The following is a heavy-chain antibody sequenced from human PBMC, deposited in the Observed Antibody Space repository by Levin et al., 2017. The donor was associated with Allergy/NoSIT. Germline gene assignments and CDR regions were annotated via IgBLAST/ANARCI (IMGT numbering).Heavy chain of an antibody. CDR3: AKDMAAAEYWYFDL. Sequence: LSLTCAASGFTFDDFAMHWVRQAPGKGLEWVSGISWNGGSVAYADSVKGRFTISRDNAKNSLYLQMNSLRAEDTALYYCAKDMAAAEYWYFDLWGRGTLVTVSS. CDR2: ISWNGGSV. D-gene: IGHD6-13*01. V-gene: IGHV3-9*01. J-gene: IGHJ2*01. CDR1: GFTFDDFA.